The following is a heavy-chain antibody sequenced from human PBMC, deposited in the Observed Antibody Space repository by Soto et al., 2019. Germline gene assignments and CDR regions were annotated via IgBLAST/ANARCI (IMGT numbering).Heavy chain of an antibody. J-gene: IGHJ4*02. CDR1: GGSISCDYYH. V-gene: IGHV4-61*01. CDR2: FYYSGST. D-gene: IGHD3-22*01. Sequence: SETLSLTCTVSGGSISCDYYHWTWLPQAPGKGLEWSGYFYYSGSTNYNPSLKSRVTISVDTSKNQFSLMLTSVTAADTAVYYCARDRGSDYYDSSAYYFGYWGQGTLVTVSS. CDR3: ARDRGSDYYDSSAYYFGY.